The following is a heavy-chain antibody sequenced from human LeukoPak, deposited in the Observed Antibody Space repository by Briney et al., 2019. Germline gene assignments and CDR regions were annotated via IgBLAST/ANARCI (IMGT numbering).Heavy chain of an antibody. J-gene: IGHJ4*02. CDR1: GFTFSTYS. D-gene: IGHD2-15*01. Sequence: GGSLRLSCAASGFTFSTYSMTWVRQAPGKGLEWVSSISSSSSYIYYADSVKGRFTIPRDNAKNSLYLQMNSLRAEDTAVYYCARDRAVKVVAASQGDWGQGTLVTVSS. CDR2: ISSSSSYI. CDR3: ARDRAVKVVAASQGD. V-gene: IGHV3-21*01.